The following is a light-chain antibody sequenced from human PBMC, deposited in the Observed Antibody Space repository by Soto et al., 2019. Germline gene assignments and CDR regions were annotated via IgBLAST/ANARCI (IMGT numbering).Light chain of an antibody. CDR2: EVT. CDR3: SSYEAIATL. Sequence: QSVLTQPPSASGSPGQSVTISCTGTSGDVGAYNYVSWYQQHPGKAPKLIIYEVTKLPSGVPDRFSGSKSGNTASLTVSGLQADDAADYFRSSYEAIATLCGDGSKVTVL. CDR1: SGDVGAYNY. J-gene: IGLJ1*01. V-gene: IGLV2-8*01.